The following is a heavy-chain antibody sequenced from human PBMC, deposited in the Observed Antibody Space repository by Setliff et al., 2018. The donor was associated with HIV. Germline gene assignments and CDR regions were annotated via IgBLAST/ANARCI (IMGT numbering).Heavy chain of an antibody. CDR2: IDPNGGNT. V-gene: IGHV1-46*01. J-gene: IGHJ4*02. CDR1: GYTFTSYY. D-gene: IGHD6-13*01. CDR3: AREAYSSSSVEI. Sequence: GASVKVSCKASGYTFTSYYVHWVRQAPGHGLEWMGIIDPNGGNTNFAQKFQGRVTMTRDTSTSTVYMELSSLTTDDTAVYYCAREAYSSSSVEIWGQGTLVTVSS.